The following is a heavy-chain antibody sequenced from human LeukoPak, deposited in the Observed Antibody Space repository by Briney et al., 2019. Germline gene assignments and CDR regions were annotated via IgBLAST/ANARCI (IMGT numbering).Heavy chain of an antibody. Sequence: GGSLRLSCAASGFTFSNYAMSWVRQAPGRGLEWVSAISDDGGDTKYAESVKGRFTISRDNSRNRLYLQMNSLRVEDTAIYYCGRDWKLDYWGQGILVTVSS. J-gene: IGHJ4*02. CDR3: GRDWKLDY. D-gene: IGHD1-1*01. CDR2: ISDDGGDT. V-gene: IGHV3-23*01. CDR1: GFTFSNYA.